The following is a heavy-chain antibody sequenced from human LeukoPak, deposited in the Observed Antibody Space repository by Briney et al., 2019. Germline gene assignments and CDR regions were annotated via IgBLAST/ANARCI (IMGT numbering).Heavy chain of an antibody. CDR3: ARQREMWGDFDY. D-gene: IGHD3-16*01. CDR2: ISAYNGNT. V-gene: IGHV1-18*01. Sequence: ASVKVSCKASGYTFTSYGISWVRQAPGQGLEWMGWISAYNGNTNYAQKLQGRVTTTTDTSTSTAYMELRSLRSDDTAVYYCARQREMWGDFDYWGQGTLVTVSS. CDR1: GYTFTSYG. J-gene: IGHJ4*02.